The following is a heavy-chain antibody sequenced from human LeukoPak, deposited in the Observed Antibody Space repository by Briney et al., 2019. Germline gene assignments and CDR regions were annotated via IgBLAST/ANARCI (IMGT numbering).Heavy chain of an antibody. CDR1: GYTFTGYY. D-gene: IGHD3-10*01. Sequence: ASVKVSCKASGYTFTGYYMHWVRQAPGQGLEWIGWMNPNNGGTNSAQKFQGRVTMTRDTSISTAYMELNSLTSDDTAVYYCASGSGSSWFDPWGQGTLVTVSS. V-gene: IGHV1-2*02. J-gene: IGHJ5*02. CDR2: MNPNNGGT. CDR3: ASGSGSSWFDP.